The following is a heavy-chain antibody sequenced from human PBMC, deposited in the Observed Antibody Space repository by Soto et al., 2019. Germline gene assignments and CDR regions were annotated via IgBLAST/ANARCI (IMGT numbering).Heavy chain of an antibody. Sequence: QVQLVESGGGVVQPGRSLRLSCAASGFTLSSYGMHWVRQAPGKGLEWVVVIWDDGDKKYYADSVKVRFTISRDESKNTVDLHMSSLRGEDTGVYYCASCSAGSESVVVVPAIDFCSVATWGQGTLVSVSS. D-gene: IGHD3-3*01. CDR3: ASCSAGSESVVVVPAIDFCSVAT. V-gene: IGHV3-33*01. CDR2: IWDDGDKK. J-gene: IGHJ5*02. CDR1: GFTLSSYG.